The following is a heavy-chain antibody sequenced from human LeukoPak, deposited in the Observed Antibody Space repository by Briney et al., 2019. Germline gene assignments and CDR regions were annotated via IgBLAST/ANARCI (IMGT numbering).Heavy chain of an antibody. CDR2: INHSGST. D-gene: IGHD3-10*01. CDR1: GGSFSGYY. CDR3: ARGRGGSTYYYGSGSYRYYYYYGMDV. Sequence: SSETLSLTCAVYGGSFSGYYWSWIRQPPGKGLEWIGEINHSGSTNYNPSLKSRVTISVDTSKNQFSLKLSSVTAADTAVYYCARGRGGSTYYYGSGSYRYYYYYGMDVWGQGTTVTVSS. J-gene: IGHJ6*02. V-gene: IGHV4-34*01.